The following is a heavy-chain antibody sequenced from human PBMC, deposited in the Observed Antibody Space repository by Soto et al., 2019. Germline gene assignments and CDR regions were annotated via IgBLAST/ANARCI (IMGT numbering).Heavy chain of an antibody. D-gene: IGHD3-22*01. CDR2: IYYSGST. V-gene: IGHV4-31*03. CDR1: GGSISSGGYY. J-gene: IGHJ6*02. Sequence: SETLSLTCTVSGGSISSGGYYWIWIRQHPGKGLEWIGYIYYSGSTYYNPSLKSRVTISVDTSKNQFSLKLSSVTAADTAVYYCARIPPRYDSSGYYYVYDYYYGMDVWGQGTTVTVSS. CDR3: ARIPPRYDSSGYYYVYDYYYGMDV.